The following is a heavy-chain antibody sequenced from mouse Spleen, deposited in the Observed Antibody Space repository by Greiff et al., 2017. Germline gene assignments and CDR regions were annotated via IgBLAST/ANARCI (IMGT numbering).Heavy chain of an antibody. Sequence: EVKLMESGGGLVKLGGSLKLSCAASGFTFSSYYMSWVRQTPEKRLELVAAINSNGGSTYYPDTVKGRFTISRDNAKNTLYLQMSSLKSEDTALYYCARRAITTGYYFDYWGQGTTLTVSS. CDR2: INSNGGST. CDR3: ARRAITTGYYFDY. V-gene: IGHV5-6-2*01. J-gene: IGHJ2*01. CDR1: GFTFSSYY. D-gene: IGHD2-4*01.